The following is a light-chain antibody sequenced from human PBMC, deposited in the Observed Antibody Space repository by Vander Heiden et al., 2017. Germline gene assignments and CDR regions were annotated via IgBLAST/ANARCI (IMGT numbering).Light chain of an antibody. CDR1: RADVGGYNY. V-gene: IGLV2-8*01. CDR3: NSYAASNNCWV. CDR2: EVY. Sequence: QSALTQPPSASASPGQSITITCTGTRADVGGYNYVSWYHQHPDKAPKLLIFEVYKRPSGVPGRFSGSKSANTASLTVSGLQAEDEADYYCNSYAASNNCWVFGGGTKLTVL. J-gene: IGLJ3*02.